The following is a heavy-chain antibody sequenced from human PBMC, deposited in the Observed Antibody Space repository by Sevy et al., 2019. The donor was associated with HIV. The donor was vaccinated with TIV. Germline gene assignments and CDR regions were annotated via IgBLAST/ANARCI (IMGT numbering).Heavy chain of an antibody. CDR2: FIPLFGTT. D-gene: IGHD3-22*01. V-gene: IGHV1-69*13. J-gene: IGHJ4*02. CDR1: GGTFSTSP. Sequence: ASVKVSCKASGGTFSTSPINWVRQAPGQGLEWMGGFIPLFGTTKYAQKFQGRVRIIADESTSTAFLEMNNLRSEDTAVYYCARTDYYDSSGYFYFDYWGQGTLVTVSS. CDR3: ARTDYYDSSGYFYFDY.